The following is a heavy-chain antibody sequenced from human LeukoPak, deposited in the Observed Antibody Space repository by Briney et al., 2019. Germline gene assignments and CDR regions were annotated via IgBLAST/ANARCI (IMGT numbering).Heavy chain of an antibody. CDR3: ARERTYYDILTGYYNAFDI. CDR2: INQDGSEK. Sequence: PGGSLRLSCAASGLTYSRYWISSVRQAPGKGLEWVANINQDGSEKYYVDSVKGRFTISRGNAKNSLYLQMNSLRAEDTAVYYCARERTYYDILTGYYNAFDIWGQGTMVTVSS. D-gene: IGHD3-9*01. J-gene: IGHJ3*02. V-gene: IGHV3-7*03. CDR1: GLTYSRYW.